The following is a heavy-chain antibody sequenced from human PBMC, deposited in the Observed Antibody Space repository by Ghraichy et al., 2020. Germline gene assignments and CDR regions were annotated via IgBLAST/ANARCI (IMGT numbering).Heavy chain of an antibody. CDR2: ISDSGGST. V-gene: IGHV3-23*01. Sequence: GESLNISCAASGFTFSSYAMSWVRLAPGKGLEWVSGISDSGGSTDYADSVKGRFTISRDNSRNTLYLQMNSLRDEDTAIYYCAKKRGRQQLGLLDYWGQGTLVTVSS. CDR1: GFTFSSYA. D-gene: IGHD6-13*01. CDR3: AKKRGRQQLGLLDY. J-gene: IGHJ4*02.